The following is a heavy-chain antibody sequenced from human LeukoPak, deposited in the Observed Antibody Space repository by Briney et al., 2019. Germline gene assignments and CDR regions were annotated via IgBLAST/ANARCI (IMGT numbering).Heavy chain of an antibody. J-gene: IGHJ4*02. D-gene: IGHD6-6*01. V-gene: IGHV3-23*01. Sequence: GGSLRLSCAASGFTFSSYALSWVRQAPGKGLEWVSAISGSGGSTYYADSVKGRFTISRDNSKNTLYLQMNSLRAEDTAVYYCAKRPYSSSSPFDYWGQGTLVTVSS. CDR1: GFTFSSYA. CDR3: AKRPYSSSSPFDY. CDR2: ISGSGGST.